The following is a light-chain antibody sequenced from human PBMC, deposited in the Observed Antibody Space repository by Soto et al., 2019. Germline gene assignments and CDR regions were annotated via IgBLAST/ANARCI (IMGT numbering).Light chain of an antibody. CDR3: CSDVGSSTYV. CDR2: EGS. J-gene: IGLJ1*01. V-gene: IGLV2-23*01. CDR1: TSDVENYVL. Sequence: QSVLTQPASVSGSPGQSIIISCTEATSDVENYVLVSWFQQHPGKAPRLIIYEGSRRPSGVSNRFSGSKSGKTASLTISGLQTEDEPDYYCCSDVGSSTYVFELGPSSPS.